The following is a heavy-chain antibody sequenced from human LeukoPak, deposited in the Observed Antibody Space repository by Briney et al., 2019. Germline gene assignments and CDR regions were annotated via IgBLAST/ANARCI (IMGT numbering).Heavy chain of an antibody. CDR3: ARRSRGYCSSTSCYFDY. CDR2: INHSGST. Sequence: PSETLSLTCAVYGGSFSGYYWSWIRQPPGKGLEWIGEINHSGSTNYNPSLKSRVTISADTSKNQFSLKLSSVTAADTAVYYCARRSRGYCSSTSCYFDYWGQGTLVTVSS. J-gene: IGHJ4*02. CDR1: GGSFSGYY. V-gene: IGHV4-34*01. D-gene: IGHD2-2*01.